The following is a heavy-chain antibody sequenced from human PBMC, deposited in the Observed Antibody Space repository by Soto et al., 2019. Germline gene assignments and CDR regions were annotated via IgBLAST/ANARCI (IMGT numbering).Heavy chain of an antibody. D-gene: IGHD3-3*01. Sequence: GGSLRLSCAASGFTFSSYSMNWVRQAPGKGLEWVSSISSSSSYIYYADSVKGRFTISRDNAKNSLYLQMNSLRAEDTAVYYCGRVMEARYYDFWSGYDDDYWGQGTLVTVSS. CDR1: GFTFSSYS. J-gene: IGHJ4*02. CDR3: GRVMEARYYDFWSGYDDDY. CDR2: ISSSSSYI. V-gene: IGHV3-21*01.